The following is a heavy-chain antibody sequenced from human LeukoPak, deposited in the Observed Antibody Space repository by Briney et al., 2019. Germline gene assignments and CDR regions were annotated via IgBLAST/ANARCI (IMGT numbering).Heavy chain of an antibody. CDR3: ARAGYTISSYRFDY. Sequence: KPSETLSLTCAVYGGSFSGYYWSWIRQPPGKGLEWIGEINHSGSTNYNPSLKSRVTISVDTSKNQFSLKLSSVTAADTAVYFCARAGYTISSYRFDYWGQGALVTVSS. CDR1: GGSFSGYY. D-gene: IGHD3-16*02. J-gene: IGHJ4*02. CDR2: INHSGST. V-gene: IGHV4-34*01.